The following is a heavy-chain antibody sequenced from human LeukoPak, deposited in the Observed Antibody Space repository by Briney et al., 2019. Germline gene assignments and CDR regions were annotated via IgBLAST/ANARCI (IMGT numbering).Heavy chain of an antibody. Sequence: GGSLRLSCAASGFTFSSYSMNWVRQAPGKGLEWVSYISSSSSTIYYADSVKGRFTISRDNAKNPLYLQMNSLRAEDTAVYYCARDSGAGYYYMDVWGKGTTVTVSS. CDR1: GFTFSSYS. J-gene: IGHJ6*03. CDR3: ARDSGAGYYYMDV. D-gene: IGHD4-17*01. CDR2: ISSSSSTI. V-gene: IGHV3-48*01.